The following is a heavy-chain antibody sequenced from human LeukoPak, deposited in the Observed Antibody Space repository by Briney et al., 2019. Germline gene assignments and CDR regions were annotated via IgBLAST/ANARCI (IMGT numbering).Heavy chain of an antibody. CDR2: INSDGSST. CDR3: ARAVYDSSAYQPLEH. CDR1: GFTFSDYW. Sequence: GGSLRLSCAASGFTFSDYWMHWVRHAPGRVLVGVSRINSDGSSTAYADSVKGRFTISRDNARNTLYLQMNSLRAEDTAVYYCARAVYDSSAYQPLEHWGQGTLVTVSS. J-gene: IGHJ1*01. V-gene: IGHV3-74*01. D-gene: IGHD3-22*01.